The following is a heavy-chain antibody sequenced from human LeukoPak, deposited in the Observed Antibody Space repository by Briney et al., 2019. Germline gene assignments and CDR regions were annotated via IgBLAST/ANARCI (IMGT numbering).Heavy chain of an antibody. CDR1: GYTFTGYY. Sequence: ASVKVSCKASGYTFTGYYMHWVRQAPGQGLEWMGWINPNSGGTNYAQKFQGRVTMTRDTSISTAYMEPSRLRSDDTAVYYCARETYYYDSSGYYPNYFDYWGQGTLVTVSS. V-gene: IGHV1-2*02. CDR3: ARETYYYDSSGYYPNYFDY. J-gene: IGHJ4*02. CDR2: INPNSGGT. D-gene: IGHD3-22*01.